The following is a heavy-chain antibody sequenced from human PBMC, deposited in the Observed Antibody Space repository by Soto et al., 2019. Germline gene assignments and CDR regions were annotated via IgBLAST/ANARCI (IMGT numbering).Heavy chain of an antibody. V-gene: IGHV3-30*03. CDR1: GFTFSSYG. Sequence: QVQLVESGGGVVQPGRSLRLSCAASGFTFSSYGMHWVRQAPGKGLEWVAVISYDGSNKYYADSVKGRFTISRDNSKNTLYLQMNSLRAEDTAVYYCAREIAAEDYYGMDVWGQGTTVTVSS. D-gene: IGHD6-13*01. CDR2: ISYDGSNK. J-gene: IGHJ6*02. CDR3: AREIAAEDYYGMDV.